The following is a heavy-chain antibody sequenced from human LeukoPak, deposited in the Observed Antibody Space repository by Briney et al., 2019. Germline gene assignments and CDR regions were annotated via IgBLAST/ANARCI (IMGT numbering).Heavy chain of an antibody. V-gene: IGHV1-46*01. CDR1: GYTFTSYH. D-gene: IGHD3-22*01. Sequence: ASVKVSCKASGYTFTSYHIHWVRQAPGQGLEWMGIINPSGGTTNYAQKFRGRVTMTRDMSTSTVYMGLSSLRSEDTAVYYCARDGWGITMIVGAPRSPDDAFDIWGQGTMVTVSS. J-gene: IGHJ3*02. CDR2: INPSGGTT. CDR3: ARDGWGITMIVGAPRSPDDAFDI.